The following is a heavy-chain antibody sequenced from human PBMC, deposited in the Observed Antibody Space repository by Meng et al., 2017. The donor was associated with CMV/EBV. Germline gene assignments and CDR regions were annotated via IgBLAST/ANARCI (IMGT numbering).Heavy chain of an antibody. J-gene: IGHJ5*02. Sequence: GSLRLSCAVYDGSFSGYYWSWIRQPPGKGLEWIGEINHSGSTNYNPSLKSRVTISVDTSKNQFSLKLSSVTAADTAVYYCARAAYGSGPWGQGTLVTVSS. CDR1: DGSFSGYY. V-gene: IGHV4-34*01. CDR3: ARAAYGSGP. CDR2: INHSGST. D-gene: IGHD3-10*01.